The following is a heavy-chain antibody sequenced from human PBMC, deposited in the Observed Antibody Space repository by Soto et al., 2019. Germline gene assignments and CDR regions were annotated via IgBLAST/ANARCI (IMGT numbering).Heavy chain of an antibody. CDR3: ARTGIQLWPWGFDY. D-gene: IGHD5-18*01. V-gene: IGHV3-21*04. J-gene: IGHJ4*02. Sequence: PGGSLRLSCATSGFTFSRCDMNWVRQAPGKGLEWVSFISSSASYMYYADSVKGRFTISRDNSKKSLYLQMNSLRADDTAVYYCARTGIQLWPWGFDYWGQGTLVTVSS. CDR1: GFTFSRCD. CDR2: ISSSASYM.